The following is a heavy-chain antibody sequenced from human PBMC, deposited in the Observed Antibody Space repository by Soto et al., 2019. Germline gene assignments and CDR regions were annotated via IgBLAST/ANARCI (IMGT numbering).Heavy chain of an antibody. CDR2: IYYSGST. V-gene: IGHV4-61*01. CDR1: GGSVSSGSYY. J-gene: IGHJ4*02. Sequence: SETLSLTCTVSGGSVSSGSYYWSWIRQPPGKGLEWIGYIYYSGSTNYNPSLKSRVTISVDTSKNQFSLKLSSVTAADTAVYYCARGGALTAGFDYWSQGTLVTVSS. D-gene: IGHD3-16*01. CDR3: ARGGALTAGFDY.